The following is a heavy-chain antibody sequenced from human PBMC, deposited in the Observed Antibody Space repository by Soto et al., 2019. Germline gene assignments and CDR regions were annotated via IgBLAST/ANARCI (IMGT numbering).Heavy chain of an antibody. D-gene: IGHD2-15*01. CDR2: ITGIDGRT. CDR1: GFTFGNYA. Sequence: GGSLRLSCVGSGFTFGNYAMSWVRQAPGKGLEWVSSITGIDGRTYYADSVKGRFTISRDNPKNTLYLQMNNLRAEDTAMFYCAKDRGPYCSGGICYPPSWFDPWGQGTQVTVSS. J-gene: IGHJ5*02. V-gene: IGHV3-23*01. CDR3: AKDRGPYCSGGICYPPSWFDP.